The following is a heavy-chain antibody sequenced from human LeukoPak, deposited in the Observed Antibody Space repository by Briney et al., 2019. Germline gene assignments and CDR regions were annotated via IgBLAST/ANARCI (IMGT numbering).Heavy chain of an antibody. CDR3: ARRTDGYYDILTGNYYYYYGMDV. J-gene: IGHJ6*02. CDR1: GYTFTGYY. Sequence: GASVKVSCKASGYTFTGYYMHWVRQAPGQGLEWMGWINPNSGGTNYAQKFQGRVTMTRDTSISTAYMELSRLRSDDTAVYYCARRTDGYYDILTGNYYYYYGMDVWGQGTTVTVSS. V-gene: IGHV1-2*02. CDR2: INPNSGGT. D-gene: IGHD3-9*01.